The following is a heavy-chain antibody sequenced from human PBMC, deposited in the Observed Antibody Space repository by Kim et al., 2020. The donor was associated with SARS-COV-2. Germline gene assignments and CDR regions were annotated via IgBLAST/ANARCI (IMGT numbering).Heavy chain of an antibody. D-gene: IGHD2-21*02. Sequence: GGSLRLSCEGSGFSFGSYAMNWVRQAPGKGLEWVSAISASGSATFYADSVRGRFTISRDNSKETLYLQMNSLRVEDKALYYCAKDPASGDDRDIWGQGTLVTVSS. J-gene: IGHJ1*01. CDR3: AKDPASGDDRDI. CDR2: ISASGSAT. V-gene: IGHV3-23*01. CDR1: GFSFGSYA.